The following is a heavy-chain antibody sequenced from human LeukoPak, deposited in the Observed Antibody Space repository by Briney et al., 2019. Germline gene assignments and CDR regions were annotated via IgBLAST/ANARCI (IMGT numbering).Heavy chain of an antibody. Sequence: PGGSLRLSCAASGFTFSSYAMSWVRQAPGKGLEWVSAISGSGGSTYYADSVKGRFTISRDNSKNTLYLQMNSLRAEGTAVYYCAKTDFWSGYLRYFDWLTFDYWGQGTLVTVSS. D-gene: IGHD3-9*01. CDR2: ISGSGGST. J-gene: IGHJ4*02. V-gene: IGHV3-23*01. CDR3: AKTDFWSGYLRYFDWLTFDY. CDR1: GFTFSSYA.